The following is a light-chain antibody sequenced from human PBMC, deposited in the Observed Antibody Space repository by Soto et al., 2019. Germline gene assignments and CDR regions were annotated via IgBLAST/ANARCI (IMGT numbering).Light chain of an antibody. CDR3: MQSIHWPMYT. V-gene: IGKV2-30*01. Sequence: DVVMTQSPLSLPVTLGQPASISCRSSQSLVNSDGNTYLTWFQQRPGQSPRRLIYKVSNRDSGVPDRLSGSGSGTDFTLKISRVEAEDVGVYYCMQSIHWPMYTFGQGTKLEIK. CDR2: KVS. CDR1: QSLVNSDGNTY. J-gene: IGKJ2*01.